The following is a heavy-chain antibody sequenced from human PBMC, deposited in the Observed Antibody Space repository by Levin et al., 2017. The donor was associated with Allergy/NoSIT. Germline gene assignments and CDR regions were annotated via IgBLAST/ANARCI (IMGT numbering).Heavy chain of an antibody. CDR1: GGTFTTYA. V-gene: IGHV1-69*13. J-gene: IGHJ6*02. D-gene: IGHD3-10*01. Sequence: SVKVSCKASGGTFTTYAISWVRQAPGQGLQWMGVIIPMFGTTNYAQKYQGRVTITADESTSTAYMELSSLRSEDMAVYYCARETFTMIRGVIIRYYYYAMDVWGQGTTVTVSS. CDR3: ARETFTMIRGVIIRYYYYAMDV. CDR2: IIPMFGTT.